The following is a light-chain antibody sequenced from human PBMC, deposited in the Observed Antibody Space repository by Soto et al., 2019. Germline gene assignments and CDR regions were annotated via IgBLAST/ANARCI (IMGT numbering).Light chain of an antibody. J-gene: IGKJ2*01. Sequence: DIQMTQSPSTLSASVGDRVTITCRASQSISSWLAWYQQKPGKAPKLLIYKASSLESGAPSRFSGSGSGTEFSLTISSLQPDDFAAYYCQQYNSYSYTFGQGTKLESK. V-gene: IGKV1-5*03. CDR3: QQYNSYSYT. CDR2: KAS. CDR1: QSISSW.